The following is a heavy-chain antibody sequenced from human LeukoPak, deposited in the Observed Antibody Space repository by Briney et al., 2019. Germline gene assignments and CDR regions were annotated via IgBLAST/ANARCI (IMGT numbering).Heavy chain of an antibody. CDR3: ARVFEYCSSTSCQNWFDP. Sequence: PGGSLRLSCAASGFTFSSYWMSWVRQAPGKGLEWVANIKQDGSEKYYVDSVKGRLTISRDNAKNSLYLQMNSLRAEDTAVYYCARVFEYCSSTSCQNWFDPWGQGTLVTVSS. D-gene: IGHD2-2*01. CDR1: GFTFSSYW. J-gene: IGHJ5*02. V-gene: IGHV3-7*03. CDR2: IKQDGSEK.